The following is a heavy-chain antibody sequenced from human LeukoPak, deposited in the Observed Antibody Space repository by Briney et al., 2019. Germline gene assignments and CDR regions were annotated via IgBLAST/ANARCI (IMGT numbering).Heavy chain of an antibody. CDR3: ASLREDSGWYVDY. V-gene: IGHV3-23*01. CDR2: ISGSGGST. CDR1: GFTFKTYG. Sequence: GGTLRLSCEASGFTFKTYGMNWVRQAPGKGLEWVSAISGSGGSTYYADSVKGRFTISRDNSKNTLYLQMNSLRAEDTAVYYCASLREDSGWYVDYWGQGTLVTVSS. D-gene: IGHD6-19*01. J-gene: IGHJ4*02.